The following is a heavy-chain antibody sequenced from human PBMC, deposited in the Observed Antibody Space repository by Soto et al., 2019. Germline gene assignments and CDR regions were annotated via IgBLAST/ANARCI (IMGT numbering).Heavy chain of an antibody. Sequence: SETLSLTCTVSGGSISSYYWSWIRQPPGKGLEWIGYIYYSGSTNYNPSLKSRVTISVDTSKNQFSLKLSSVTAADTAVYYCARQSGSSWYYYYYMDVWGKGTTVTVSS. CDR1: GGSISSYY. CDR2: IYYSGST. CDR3: ARQSGSSWYYYYYMDV. V-gene: IGHV4-59*08. J-gene: IGHJ6*03. D-gene: IGHD6-13*01.